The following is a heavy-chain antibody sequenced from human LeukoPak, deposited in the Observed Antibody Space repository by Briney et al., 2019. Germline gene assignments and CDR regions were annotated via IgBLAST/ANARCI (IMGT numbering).Heavy chain of an antibody. V-gene: IGHV3-53*01. J-gene: IGHJ3*02. CDR1: EFTVISAY. Sequence: PGGSLRLSCEASEFTVISAYMNSVRQAPGRGLERVSDIFAGGSAYYADSVKGRFAISRDNSKNMVYLQMNSLTAEDTAVYYCARVPDRSGYGGAFDIWGQGTMVTVSS. D-gene: IGHD3-22*01. CDR3: ARVPDRSGYGGAFDI. CDR2: IFAGGSA.